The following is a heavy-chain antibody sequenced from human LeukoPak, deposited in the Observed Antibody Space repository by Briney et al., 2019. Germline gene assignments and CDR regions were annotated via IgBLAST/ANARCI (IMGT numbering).Heavy chain of an antibody. V-gene: IGHV1-69*13. CDR1: GGTFSSYA. J-gene: IGHJ5*02. CDR2: IIPIFGTA. Sequence: SVKVSCKASGGTFSSYAISWVRQAPGQGLEWMGGIIPIFGTANYAQKFQGRVTITADESTSTAYMELSSLRSEDTAVYYCARGGVFVYGQVWFDPWGQGTLVTVSS. D-gene: IGHD5/OR15-5a*01. CDR3: ARGGVFVYGQVWFDP.